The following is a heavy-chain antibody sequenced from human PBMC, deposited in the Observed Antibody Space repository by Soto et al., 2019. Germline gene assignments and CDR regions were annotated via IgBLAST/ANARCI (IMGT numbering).Heavy chain of an antibody. CDR3: ARDLKGDKLRSSTKKHYYGMDV. J-gene: IGHJ6*02. CDR1: GFTFSSYS. CDR2: ISSSGSTI. D-gene: IGHD1-26*01. Sequence: GGSLRLSCAASGFTFSSYSMNWVRQAPGKGLEWVSYISSSGSTIYYADSVKGRFTISRDNAKNSLYLQMNSLRDEDTAVYYGARDLKGDKLRSSTKKHYYGMDVWGQGTTVTVSS. V-gene: IGHV3-48*02.